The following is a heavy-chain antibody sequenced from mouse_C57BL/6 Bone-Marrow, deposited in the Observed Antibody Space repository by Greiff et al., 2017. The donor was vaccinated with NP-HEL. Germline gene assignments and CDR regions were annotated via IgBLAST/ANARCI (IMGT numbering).Heavy chain of an antibody. CDR3: AREDYYGRSYYFDY. CDR1: GYTFTSYW. CDR2: IHPNSGST. V-gene: IGHV1-64*01. J-gene: IGHJ2*01. Sequence: VQLQQPGAELVKPGASVKLSCKASGYTFTSYWMHWVKQRPGQGLEWIGMIHPNSGSTNYNEKFKSKATLTVDKSSSTAYMQLSSLTSEDSAVYYGAREDYYGRSYYFDYGGQGTTLTVSS. D-gene: IGHD1-1*01.